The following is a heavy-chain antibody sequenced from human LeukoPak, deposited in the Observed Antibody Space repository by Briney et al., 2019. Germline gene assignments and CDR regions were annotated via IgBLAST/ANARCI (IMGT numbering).Heavy chain of an antibody. CDR3: ARGAWEYQLFVDY. CDR2: IKQDGREK. D-gene: IGHD2-2*01. V-gene: IGHV3-7*03. CDR1: GFPFISYW. Sequence: GSLDLSCAASGFPFISYWMSWVRQAPGKGLEGVANIKQDGREKYYVDSVKGRFTISRDNAKNSLYLQRNSLRAEDTAVYYCARGAWEYQLFVDYCGQGTLVTVSS. J-gene: IGHJ4*02.